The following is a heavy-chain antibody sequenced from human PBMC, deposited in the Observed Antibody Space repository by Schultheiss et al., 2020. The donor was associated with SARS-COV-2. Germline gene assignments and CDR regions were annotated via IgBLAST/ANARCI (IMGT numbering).Heavy chain of an antibody. CDR1: GFTFSSYA. Sequence: GGSLRLSCAASGFTFSSYAMSWVRQAPGKGLEWVGRIKSKTDGGTTDYAAPVKGRFTISRDDSKNTLYLQMNSLKTEDTAVYYCTTDTYDYVCGSYRPGDYWGQGTLVTVSS. V-gene: IGHV3-15*01. D-gene: IGHD3-16*02. CDR3: TTDTYDYVCGSYRPGDY. J-gene: IGHJ4*02. CDR2: IKSKTDGGTT.